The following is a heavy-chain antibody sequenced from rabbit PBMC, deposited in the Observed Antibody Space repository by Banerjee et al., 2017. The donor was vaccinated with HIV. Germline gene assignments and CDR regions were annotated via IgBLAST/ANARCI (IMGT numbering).Heavy chain of an antibody. J-gene: IGHJ2*01. Sequence: GTLTLTCKASGFDISSYNIQWVRQSPGKGLESIGFINTGGSAYYASWVNGRFTISKTSSTTVTLQMTSLTAADTATYFCARGYYNSDWGAFDPWGPGTLVTVS. V-gene: IGHV1S17*01. D-gene: IGHD4-1*01. CDR1: GFDISSYN. CDR3: ARGYYNSDWGAFDP. CDR2: INTGGSA.